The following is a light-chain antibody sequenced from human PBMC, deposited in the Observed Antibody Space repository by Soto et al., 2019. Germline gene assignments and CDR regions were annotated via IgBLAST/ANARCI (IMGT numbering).Light chain of an antibody. CDR2: SNN. V-gene: IGLV1-40*01. CDR3: QSYGTSLSGLYV. J-gene: IGLJ1*01. Sequence: QSVLTQPPSVSGAPGQRVTISCTGSSSNIGAGKDVHWYQQLPGTAPKVLICSNNNRPSGVPDRFSVSKSGTSASLAITGLQVEDEADYFCQSYGTSLSGLYVFGTGTKLTVL. CDR1: SSNIGAGKD.